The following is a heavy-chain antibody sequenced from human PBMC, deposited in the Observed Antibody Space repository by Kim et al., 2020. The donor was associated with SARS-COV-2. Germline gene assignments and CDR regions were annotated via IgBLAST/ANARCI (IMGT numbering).Heavy chain of an antibody. D-gene: IGHD6-13*01. CDR3: TLYFSDSRRTYNDFD. V-gene: IGHV3-15*01. CDR2: IKSETVGGKT. J-gene: IGHJ3*02. CDR1: GLTFSNVA. Sequence: GGSLRLSCAASGLTFSNVAMSWVRQAPGKGLERVGRIKSETVGGKTDYASPVKGSFTIQRDDAKNTRYLQRNSWKIVDTAVSYRTLYFSDSRRTYNDFD.